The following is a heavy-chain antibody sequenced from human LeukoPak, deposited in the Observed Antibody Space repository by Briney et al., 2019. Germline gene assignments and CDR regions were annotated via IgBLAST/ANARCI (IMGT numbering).Heavy chain of an antibody. CDR2: INHSGST. D-gene: IGHD4-17*01. CDR3: AREEYGSTVTNY. J-gene: IGHJ4*02. Sequence: KPSETLSLTCAVYGGSFSGYYWSWIRQPPGKGPEWIGEINHSGSTNYSPSLKSRVTISVDTSKNQFSLKLSSVTAADTAVYYCAREEYGSTVTNYWGQGTLVTVSS. CDR1: GGSFSGYY. V-gene: IGHV4-34*01.